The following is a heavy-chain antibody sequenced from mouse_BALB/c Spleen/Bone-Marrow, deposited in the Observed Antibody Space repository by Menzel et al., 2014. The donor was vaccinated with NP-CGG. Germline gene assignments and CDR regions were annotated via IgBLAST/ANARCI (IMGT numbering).Heavy chain of an antibody. CDR3: ARGHGYYFDH. CDR2: INPSSGYT. J-gene: IGHJ2*01. Sequence: QVQLKESAAELARPGASVKMSCKASGYTFTSYTMHWVKQRPGQGLEWIGYINPSSGYTEYNQKFKDKTTLTADKSSSTAYMQLSSLTSEDSAVYYCARGHGYYFDHWGQGTTLTVSS. CDR1: GYTFTSYT. V-gene: IGHV1-4*02. D-gene: IGHD2-2*01.